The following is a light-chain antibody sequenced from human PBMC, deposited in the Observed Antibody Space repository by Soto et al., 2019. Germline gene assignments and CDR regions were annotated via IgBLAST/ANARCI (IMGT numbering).Light chain of an antibody. CDR1: SSDVGGYNY. J-gene: IGLJ2*01. V-gene: IGLV2-8*01. CDR3: SSYAGTNNVI. CDR2: EVN. Sequence: SALTQPASVSGSPGQSITISCTGTSSDVGGYNYVSWYQQEPGKAPKLIICEVNKRPSGVPDRFSGSKSGNTASLTVSGLQAEDEADYYCSSYAGTNNVIFGGGTKVTVL.